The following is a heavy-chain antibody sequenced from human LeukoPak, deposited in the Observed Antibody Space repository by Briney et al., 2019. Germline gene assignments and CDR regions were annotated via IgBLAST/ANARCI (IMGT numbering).Heavy chain of an antibody. V-gene: IGHV3-48*03. CDR2: ISRSGSII. CDR3: AELGITMIGGV. J-gene: IGHJ6*04. D-gene: IGHD3-10*02. Sequence: GGSLRLSCAASGFTFSSYEMNWVRQAPGKGLEWVSYISRSGSIIYYADSVKGRFTISRDNAKNSLYLQMNSLRAEDKAVYYCAELGITMIGGVWGKGTTVTISS. CDR1: GFTFSSYE.